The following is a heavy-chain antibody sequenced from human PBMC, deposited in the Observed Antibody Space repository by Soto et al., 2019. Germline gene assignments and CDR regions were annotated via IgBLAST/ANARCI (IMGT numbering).Heavy chain of an antibody. D-gene: IGHD1-1*01. CDR3: ARPVREYYYHHDMDV. CDR2: IWYDGTKA. CDR1: EFTFSAFG. J-gene: IGHJ6*01. Sequence: PGGSQRLSCTASEFTFSAFGMHWVRKAPCKGLEWVALIWYDGTKAYYGDSVKGRFTVSRDNSNNTLYLQMNSLRAEDTAVYYCARPVREYYYHHDMDVWGQRTTVSVSS. V-gene: IGHV3-33*01.